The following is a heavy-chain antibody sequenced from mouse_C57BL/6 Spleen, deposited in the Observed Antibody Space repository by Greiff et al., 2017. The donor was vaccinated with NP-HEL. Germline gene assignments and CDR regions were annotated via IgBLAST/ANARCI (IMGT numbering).Heavy chain of an antibody. CDR1: GFTFSDYG. D-gene: IGHD2-1*01. J-gene: IGHJ1*03. CDR2: ISNLAYSI. V-gene: IGHV5-15*01. CDR3: ARRYGNYDAFDV. Sequence: EVMLVESGGGLVQPGGSLKLSCAASGFTFSDYGMAWVRQAPRKGPEWVAFISNLAYSIYYADTVTGRFTISRENAKNTLYLEMSSLRSEDTAMYYCARRYGNYDAFDVWGTGTTVTVSS.